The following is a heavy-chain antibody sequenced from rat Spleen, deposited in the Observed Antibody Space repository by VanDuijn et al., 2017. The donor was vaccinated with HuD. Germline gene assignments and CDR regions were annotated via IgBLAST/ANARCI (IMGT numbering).Heavy chain of an antibody. CDR2: IIYDSSRT. V-gene: IGHV5-7*01. D-gene: IGHD1-12*03. CDR3: ARHAYYDGYYHWYFDF. Sequence: EVQLVESGGGLVQPGRSMKLSCAASGFTFSAYNMAWVRQAPKKGLEWVAAIIYDSSRTYYRDSVKGRFTISRDNAKSTLYLQMDSLRSEDTATYYCARHAYYDGYYHWYFDFWGPGTMVTVSS. CDR1: GFTFSAYN. J-gene: IGHJ1*01.